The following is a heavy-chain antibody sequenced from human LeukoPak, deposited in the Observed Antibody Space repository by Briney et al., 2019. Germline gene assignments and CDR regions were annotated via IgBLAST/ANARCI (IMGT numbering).Heavy chain of an antibody. CDR1: GGSISSGDYY. Sequence: PSQTLSLTCTVSGGSISSGDYYWSWIRQPPGKGLEWIGYIYYSGSTYYNPSLKNRVTISVDTSKNQFSLKLSSVTAADTAVYYCARGGYSYGSQPDNFDYWGQGTLVTVSS. CDR2: IYYSGST. J-gene: IGHJ4*02. V-gene: IGHV4-30-4*08. CDR3: ARGGYSYGSQPDNFDY. D-gene: IGHD5-18*01.